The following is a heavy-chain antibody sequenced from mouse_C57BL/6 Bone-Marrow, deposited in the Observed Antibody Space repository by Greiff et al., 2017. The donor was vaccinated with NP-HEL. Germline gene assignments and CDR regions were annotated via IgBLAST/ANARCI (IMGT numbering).Heavy chain of an antibody. Sequence: EVMLVESGGGLVKPGGSLKLSCAASGFTFSDYGMHWVRQAPEKGLEWVAYISSGSSTIYYADTVKGRFTISRDNAKNTLFLQMTSLRSEDTAMYYCARITPHYYAMDYWGQGTSVTVSS. J-gene: IGHJ4*01. CDR2: ISSGSSTI. CDR3: ARITPHYYAMDY. V-gene: IGHV5-17*01. CDR1: GFTFSDYG.